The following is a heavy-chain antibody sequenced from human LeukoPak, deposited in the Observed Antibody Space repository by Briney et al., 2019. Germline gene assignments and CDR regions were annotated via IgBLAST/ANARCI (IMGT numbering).Heavy chain of an antibody. CDR1: AFTFDDYA. Sequence: GRSLRLSCAASAFTFDDYAMHWVRQAPGKGLEWVSGISRNSGAIGYADSVKGRFTISRDNAKNTLYLQMNSLRAEDTAVYYCAAYYYDSSGYYHDGFHIWGQGTMVTVSS. CDR2: ISRNSGAI. V-gene: IGHV3-9*01. D-gene: IGHD3-22*01. J-gene: IGHJ3*02. CDR3: AAYYYDSSGYYHDGFHI.